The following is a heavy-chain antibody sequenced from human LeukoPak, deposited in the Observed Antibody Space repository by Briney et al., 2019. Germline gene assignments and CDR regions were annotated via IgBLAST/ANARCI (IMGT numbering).Heavy chain of an antibody. CDR2: IRSETYGGTT. CDR3: ISQLKLLTSFDC. V-gene: IGHV3-49*04. J-gene: IGHJ4*02. Sequence: GGSLRLSCTASGFSSGDYSRNWVRQAPGKWLEWVVFIRSETYGGTTQYAASVKTRCTITTDDSKSLAYLQMNRLKTEDTAVYYCISQLKLLTSFDCWGQGTLVTVSS. CDR1: GFSSGDYS. D-gene: IGHD2-2*01.